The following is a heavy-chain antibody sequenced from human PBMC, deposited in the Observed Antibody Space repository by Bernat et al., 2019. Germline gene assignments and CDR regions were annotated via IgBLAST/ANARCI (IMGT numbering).Heavy chain of an antibody. Sequence: VRLVGSGGGLGKPGGSLRLSCAASGFTFSSYSMNWVRQAPGKGLEWVSSISSSSSYIYYADSVKGRFTISRDNAKKSLYLQMNSLRAEDTAVYYFARLRIRAPARYYYYGMDVWGQGTTVTVSS. CDR2: ISSSSSYI. V-gene: IGHV3-21*01. CDR3: ARLRIRAPARYYYYGMDV. J-gene: IGHJ6*02. CDR1: GFTFSSYS. D-gene: IGHD6-6*01.